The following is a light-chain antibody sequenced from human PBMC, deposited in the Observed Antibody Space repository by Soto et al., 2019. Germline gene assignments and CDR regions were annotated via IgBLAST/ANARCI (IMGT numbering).Light chain of an antibody. V-gene: IGKV1-5*01. Sequence: IHMTQSPSTLSASVGDRFTITFRASQSISSWLAWYQQKPGKAPKLLIYDASSLESGVPSRFSGSGSGTEFTLTISSLQPDDFATYYCQQYNSYPRTFGQGTKVDIK. CDR3: QQYNSYPRT. CDR1: QSISSW. CDR2: DAS. J-gene: IGKJ1*01.